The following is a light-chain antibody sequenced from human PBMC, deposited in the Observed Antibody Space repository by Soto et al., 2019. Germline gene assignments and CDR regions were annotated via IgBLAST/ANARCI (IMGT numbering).Light chain of an antibody. CDR3: QRYNRYSLT. CDR2: DAS. V-gene: IGKV1-5*01. J-gene: IGKJ4*01. CDR1: QSISSW. Sequence: DIQLTQSPSTLSASVGDRATLSCRASQSISSWLAWYQQKPGEAPKLLIYDASSLESGVPTRFSGGGSGTEFIPTISSQQPDYVASYSDQRYNRYSLTFGGGTKVEI.